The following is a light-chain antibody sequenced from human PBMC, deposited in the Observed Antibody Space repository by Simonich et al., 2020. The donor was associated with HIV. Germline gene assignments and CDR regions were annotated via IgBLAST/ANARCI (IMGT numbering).Light chain of an antibody. CDR2: AAS. CDR3: QQSYSTPLT. V-gene: IGKV1-39*01. CDR1: QSISSY. J-gene: IGKJ4*01. Sequence: IQMTQSPSSLSASVGDRVTIACRASQSISSYLNWYQQKPGKAPKLLIYAASSLQSGVPSRFRGSGSGTEFILTISSLQPEDFATYYCQQSYSTPLTFGGGTKVDIK.